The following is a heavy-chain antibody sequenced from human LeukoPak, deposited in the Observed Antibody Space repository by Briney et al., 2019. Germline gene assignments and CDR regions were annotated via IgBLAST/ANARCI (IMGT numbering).Heavy chain of an antibody. J-gene: IGHJ4*02. CDR1: GGFISSYY. V-gene: IGHV4-59*01. CDR3: ARDENYGDYPQ. Sequence: PSETLSLTCTVSGGFISSYYWSWIRQPPGKGLEWIGYIYYSGSTNYNPSLKSRVTISVDTSKNQFSLKLSSVTAADTAVYYCARDENYGDYPQWGQGTLVTVSS. CDR2: IYYSGST. D-gene: IGHD4-17*01.